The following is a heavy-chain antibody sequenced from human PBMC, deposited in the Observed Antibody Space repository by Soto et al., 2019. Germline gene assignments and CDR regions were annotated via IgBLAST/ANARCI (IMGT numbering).Heavy chain of an antibody. CDR2: ISHSGIT. Sequence: QVQLQESGPGLVRPSGALSVTCAVSGDSISRSHRWSWLRQSQGKGLEWIGEISHSGITNYNPSPKSPGTTSGAKSKNRLSLKLTSVPAADTAVYYCARVRYDRSGFDNWGQGTLVSVSS. CDR3: ARVRYDRSGFDN. J-gene: IGHJ4*02. V-gene: IGHV4-4*02. CDR1: GDSISRSHR. D-gene: IGHD3-22*01.